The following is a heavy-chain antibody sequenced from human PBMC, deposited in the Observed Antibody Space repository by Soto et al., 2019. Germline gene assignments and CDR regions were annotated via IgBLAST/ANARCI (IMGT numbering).Heavy chain of an antibody. D-gene: IGHD1-26*01. CDR3: ARVVVGASWHAFDI. V-gene: IGHV3-64*01. CDR2: ISSSGGNT. CDR1: GFTFSTYS. Sequence: GGSLRLSCAVSGFTFSTYSMHWVRQAPGKGLEYVSAISSSGGNTYYANSVKGRFTISRDNSKNTLYLQMGSLRAEDMAVYYCARVVVGASWHAFDIWGQGTMVTVSS. J-gene: IGHJ3*02.